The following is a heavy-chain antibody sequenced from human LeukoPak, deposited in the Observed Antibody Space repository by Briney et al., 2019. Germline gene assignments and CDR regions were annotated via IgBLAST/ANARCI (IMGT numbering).Heavy chain of an antibody. V-gene: IGHV4-61*02. D-gene: IGHD6-19*01. J-gene: IGHJ4*02. CDR2: IYTSGST. CDR1: GGSISSSSYY. Sequence: KPSETLSLTCTVSGGSISSSSYYWSWIRQPAGKGLEWIGRIYTSGSTNYNPSLKSRVTMSVDTSKNQFSLKLSSVTAADTAVYYCARSSGWIFDYWGQGTLVTVSS. CDR3: ARSSGWIFDY.